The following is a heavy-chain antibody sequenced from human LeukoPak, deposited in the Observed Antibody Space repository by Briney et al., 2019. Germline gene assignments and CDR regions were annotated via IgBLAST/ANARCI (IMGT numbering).Heavy chain of an antibody. J-gene: IGHJ6*03. Sequence: GGSLRLSCAASGFTFSSYSMNWVRQAPGKGLEWVSYISSSSSNIYYADSVEGRFTISRDNAKNSLYLQMNSLRAEDTAVYYCAGVPSYCSGGSCYSNFYYYLDVWGKGTTVTVSS. V-gene: IGHV3-21*01. CDR2: ISSSSSNI. D-gene: IGHD2-15*01. CDR3: AGVPSYCSGGSCYSNFYYYLDV. CDR1: GFTFSSYS.